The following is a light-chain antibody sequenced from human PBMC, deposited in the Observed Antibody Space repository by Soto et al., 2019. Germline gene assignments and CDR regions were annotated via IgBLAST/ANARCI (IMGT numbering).Light chain of an antibody. CDR3: CSYAGGRTYV. V-gene: IGLV2-23*01. CDR1: SNDVGGYNL. CDR2: EGT. Sequence: QSVLAQPASVSWSPGQWIIISCSGSSNDVGGYNLVSWYQHHPDKAPKVIIYEGTKRPSGLSTRFSGSKYGNTASLTISGLQAEDEADYYCCSYAGGRTYVFGSGTKVTVL. J-gene: IGLJ1*01.